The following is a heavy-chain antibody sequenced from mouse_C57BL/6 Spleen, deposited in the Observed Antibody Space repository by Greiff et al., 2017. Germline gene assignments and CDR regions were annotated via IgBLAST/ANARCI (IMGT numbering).Heavy chain of an antibody. Sequence: QVQLQQSGPELVKPGASVKISCKASGYSFTSYYIHWVKQRPGQGLEWIGWIYPGSGNTKYNEKFKGKATLTADTSSSTAYMQLSSLTSEDSAVYYCAKERELGPFAYWGQGTLVTVSA. D-gene: IGHD4-1*01. CDR1: GYSFTSYY. CDR2: IYPGSGNT. CDR3: AKERELGPFAY. J-gene: IGHJ3*01. V-gene: IGHV1-66*01.